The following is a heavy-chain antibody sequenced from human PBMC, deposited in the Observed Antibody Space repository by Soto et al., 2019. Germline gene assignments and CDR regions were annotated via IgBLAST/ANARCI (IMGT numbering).Heavy chain of an antibody. CDR1: GGSISSGDHY. CDR3: AREVAATPRYFDY. V-gene: IGHV4-30-4*01. CDR2: IYYSGST. Sequence: SETLSLTCTVSGGSISSGDHYWSWIRQPPGKGLEWIGYIYYSGSTYYNPSLKSRVTISVDTSKNQFSLKLSSVTAADTAVYYCAREVAATPRYFDYWGQGTLVTVSS. D-gene: IGHD2-15*01. J-gene: IGHJ4*02.